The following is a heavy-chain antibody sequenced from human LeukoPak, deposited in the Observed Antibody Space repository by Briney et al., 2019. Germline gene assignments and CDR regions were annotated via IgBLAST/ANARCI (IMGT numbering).Heavy chain of an antibody. D-gene: IGHD3-10*01. J-gene: IGHJ4*02. CDR3: AKHYYGSGSQKYYFDY. V-gene: IGHV3-23*01. Sequence: GGSPRLSCAASGFTFSSFAMSWVRQAPGRGLEWVSSISGSGASTYYADSVKGRFTISRDNSRNTLYLQMSSLRAEDTAVYYCAKHYYGSGSQKYYFDYWGQGTLVTVSS. CDR1: GFTFSSFA. CDR2: ISGSGAST.